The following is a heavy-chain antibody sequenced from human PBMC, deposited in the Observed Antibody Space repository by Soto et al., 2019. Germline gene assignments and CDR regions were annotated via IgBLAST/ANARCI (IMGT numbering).Heavy chain of an antibody. CDR3: ARVMCGDCSTYYYYSMDV. CDR1: GFTFGTYT. D-gene: IGHD2-21*02. CDR2: IGTSSSYI. V-gene: IGHV3-21*01. Sequence: VGSLRLSCAASGFTFGTYTMNWVRQAPGKGLEWVSSIGTSSSYIYYADSVRGRFTISRDNAKDSLYLQVSSLRAEDTAVYYCARVMCGDCSTYYYYSMDVWGQGTTVTVSS. J-gene: IGHJ6*02.